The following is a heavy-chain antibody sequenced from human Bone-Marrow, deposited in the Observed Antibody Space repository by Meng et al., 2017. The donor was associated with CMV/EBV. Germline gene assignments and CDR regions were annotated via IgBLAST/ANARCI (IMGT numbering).Heavy chain of an antibody. Sequence: GSLRLSCTVSGGSISSSSYYWSWIRQPPGKGLEWIGYIYSSGSTNYNPSLKSRVTISVDTSKNQFSLRLSSVTAADTAVYYCARTLYSSSWSHELIYYYYGMDVWGQGTTVTVSS. CDR2: IYSSGST. V-gene: IGHV4-61*01. CDR1: GGSISSSSYY. D-gene: IGHD6-13*01. J-gene: IGHJ6*02. CDR3: ARTLYSSSWSHELIYYYYGMDV.